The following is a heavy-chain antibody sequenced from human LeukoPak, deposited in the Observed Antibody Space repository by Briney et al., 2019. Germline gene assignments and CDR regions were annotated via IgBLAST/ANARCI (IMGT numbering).Heavy chain of an antibody. D-gene: IGHD1-26*01. V-gene: IGHV5-51*01. CDR3: ARCECGSRIGYYYYYGMDV. CDR1: GYSFTSYW. CDR2: IYPGDSDT. Sequence: GESLKISCKGSGYSFTSYWIGWVRQMPGRGLEWMGLIYPGDSDTRYSPSFQGQVTISADKSISTAYLQWSSLKASDTAMYYCARCECGSRIGYYYYYGMDVWGQGTTVTVSS. J-gene: IGHJ6*02.